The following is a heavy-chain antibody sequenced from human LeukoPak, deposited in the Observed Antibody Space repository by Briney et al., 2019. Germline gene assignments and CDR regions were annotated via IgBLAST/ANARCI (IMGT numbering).Heavy chain of an antibody. Sequence: PGGSLRLSCAASGFTFSSYAMSWVRQAPGKGLEWVSSISGSGGSTYYADSVKGRFTISRDNSKNTLYLQMNSLRAEDTAVYYCAKCAGRVLEWPRDAFDIWGQGTMVTVSS. CDR3: AKCAGRVLEWPRDAFDI. J-gene: IGHJ3*02. D-gene: IGHD3-3*01. CDR2: ISGSGGST. V-gene: IGHV3-23*01. CDR1: GFTFSSYA.